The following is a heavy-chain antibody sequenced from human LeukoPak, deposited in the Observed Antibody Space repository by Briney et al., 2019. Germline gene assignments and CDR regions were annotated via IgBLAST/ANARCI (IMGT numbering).Heavy chain of an antibody. CDR1: GLTFSSYS. Sequence: PGGSLRLSCAASGLTFSSYSMNWVRQAPGKGLEWVSYISSSSSTIYYADSVKGRFTISRDNAKNSLYLQMNSLRAEDMALYYCAKGSPRYYYYYYMDVWGKGTTVTVSS. CDR3: AKGSPRYYYYYYMDV. J-gene: IGHJ6*03. V-gene: IGHV3-48*04. CDR2: ISSSSSTI.